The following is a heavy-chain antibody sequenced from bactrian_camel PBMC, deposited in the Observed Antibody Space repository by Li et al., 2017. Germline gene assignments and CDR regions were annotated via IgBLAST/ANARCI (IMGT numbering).Heavy chain of an antibody. CDR3: TRSYFGASHNTFAF. D-gene: IGHD1*01. J-gene: IGHJ4*01. V-gene: IGHV3S1*01. Sequence: HVQLVESGGGSVQAGGSLRLSCVASGFTLSSSWMYWVRQAPGKGLEWVSTINNSGGTTYSADSVKGRFTISRDNAKNTLYLQMNSLKPEDTAVYYCTRSYFGASHNTFAFWGQGTQVTVS. CDR2: INNSGGTT. CDR1: GFTLSSSW.